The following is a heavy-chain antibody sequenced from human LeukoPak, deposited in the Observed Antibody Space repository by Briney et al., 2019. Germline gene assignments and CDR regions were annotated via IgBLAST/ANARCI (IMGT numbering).Heavy chain of an antibody. CDR1: GFTFSSYW. Sequence: GGSLRLSCAASGFTFSSYWMSWDREAPGKGLEWVANIKQDGSEKYYVDSVKGRFTISRDNAKNSLYLQMNSLRAEDTAVYYCARVSRDWYGSGSYHFDYWGQGTLVTVSS. CDR2: IKQDGSEK. D-gene: IGHD3-10*01. CDR3: ARVSRDWYGSGSYHFDY. J-gene: IGHJ4*02. V-gene: IGHV3-7*03.